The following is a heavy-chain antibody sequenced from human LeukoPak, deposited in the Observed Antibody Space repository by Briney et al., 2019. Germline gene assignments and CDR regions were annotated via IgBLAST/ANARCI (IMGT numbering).Heavy chain of an antibody. CDR2: ISHSGST. J-gene: IGHJ4*02. D-gene: IGHD3-3*01. CDR3: ARLLRFSPYFDY. Sequence: SETLSLTCTVSGGPISSGSYYWSWIRQPPGKGLEWIEEISHSGSTNYNPSLKSRVTISVDTSKNHFSLNLSSVTAADTAVYYCARLLRFSPYFDYWGQGTLVTVSS. CDR1: GGPISSGSYY. V-gene: IGHV4-39*02.